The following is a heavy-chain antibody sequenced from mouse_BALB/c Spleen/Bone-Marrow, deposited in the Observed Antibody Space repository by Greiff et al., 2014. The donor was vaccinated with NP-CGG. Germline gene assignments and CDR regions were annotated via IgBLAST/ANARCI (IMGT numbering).Heavy chain of an antibody. D-gene: IGHD2-1*01. J-gene: IGHJ4*01. CDR1: GFTFTSHW. CDR2: INPSNGRT. V-gene: IGHV1S81*02. CDR3: ARDGNYRYAMDY. Sequence: SGDELVKPGASVKLSCMASGFTFTSHWIHWVKQRPGQGPEWIGEINPSNGRTNYNEKFKRKATLTEDKSSSTAYMQLSSLTSEDSAVYYCARDGNYRYAMDYWGQGTSVTVSS.